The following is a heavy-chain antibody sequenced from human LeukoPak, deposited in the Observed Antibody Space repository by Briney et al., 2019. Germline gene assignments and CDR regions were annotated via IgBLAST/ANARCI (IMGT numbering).Heavy chain of an antibody. J-gene: IGHJ6*02. CDR1: GFTFSNYG. D-gene: IGHD3-10*01. V-gene: IGHV1-18*01. Sequence: ASVKVSCKTSGFTFSNYGISWVRQAPGQGLEWMGWISGYNGNTNYAQKLQGRVTMTTDTSTSTAYMELRSLRSDDTAVYYCARIHMAYGSGSPNDMDVWGQGTTVTVSS. CDR2: ISGYNGNT. CDR3: ARIHMAYGSGSPNDMDV.